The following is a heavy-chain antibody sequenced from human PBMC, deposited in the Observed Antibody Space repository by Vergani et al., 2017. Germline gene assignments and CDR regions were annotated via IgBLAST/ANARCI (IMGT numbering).Heavy chain of an antibody. J-gene: IGHJ6*02. Sequence: QVQLVQSGAEVKKPGASVKVSCKASGYTFTSYDINWVRQATGQGLEWMGWMNPNSGGTNYAQKFQGRVTMTRDTSISTAYMELSRLRSDDTAVYYCARDMTKYYYYGMDVWGQGTTVTVSS. CDR1: GYTFTSYD. CDR3: ARDMTKYYYYGMDV. CDR2: MNPNSGGT. D-gene: IGHD4-11*01. V-gene: IGHV1-2*02.